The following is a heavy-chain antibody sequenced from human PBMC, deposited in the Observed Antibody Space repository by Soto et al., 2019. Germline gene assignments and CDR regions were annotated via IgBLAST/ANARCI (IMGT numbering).Heavy chain of an antibody. V-gene: IGHV3-48*03. CDR1: GFTFKNYE. CDR3: ARDGGSWYEMTPSLYFFDL. D-gene: IGHD2-15*01. J-gene: IGHJ4*02. CDR2: ISDSAHDK. Sequence: EVQLVESGGGLVQPGGSLRLSCAASGFTFKNYEMNWVRQAPGKGLEWISYISDSAHDKKYADSVKGRFTISRDNIRNSLYLQINSLTAEDTAVYYCARDGGSWYEMTPSLYFFDLWGQGTLVTVSS.